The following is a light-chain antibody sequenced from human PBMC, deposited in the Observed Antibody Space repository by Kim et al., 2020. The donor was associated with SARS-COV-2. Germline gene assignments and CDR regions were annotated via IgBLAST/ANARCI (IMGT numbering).Light chain of an antibody. J-gene: IGLJ2*01. Sequence: SVSPGQTASITCSGDKLGDKYACWYQQKPGQSPVLVIYQDSKRPSGIPERFSGSNSGNTATLTLSGTQAVDEADYYCQAWDSSTVVFGGGTQLTVL. CDR1: KLGDKY. CDR3: QAWDSSTVV. CDR2: QDS. V-gene: IGLV3-1*01.